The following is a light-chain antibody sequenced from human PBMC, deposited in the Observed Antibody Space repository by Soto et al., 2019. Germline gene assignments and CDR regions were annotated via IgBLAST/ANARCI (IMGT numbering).Light chain of an antibody. CDR2: DAS. CDR1: QGISSW. Sequence: DIQMTQSPSSVSASVGDRVTITCRASQGISSWLAWYQQQPGKAPRLLIHDASTLQSGVPSRFSGSGSGTDVTLTISSLQPEDSATYYCQQANSLPYTFGQGTKLEI. J-gene: IGKJ2*01. CDR3: QQANSLPYT. V-gene: IGKV1-12*01.